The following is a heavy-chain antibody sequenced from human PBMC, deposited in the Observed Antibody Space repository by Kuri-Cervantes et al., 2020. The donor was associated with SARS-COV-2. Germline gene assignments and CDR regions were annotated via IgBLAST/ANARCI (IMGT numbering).Heavy chain of an antibody. CDR2: IGTAGDT. D-gene: IGHD6-19*01. V-gene: IGHV3-13*01. CDR3: AKDEQQYQWLGSSFDY. Sequence: GESLKISCAASGFTFSSYDMHWVRQVTGKGLEWVSVIGTAGDTYYPGSVKGQFTISRENAKNSLYLQMNSLRAGDTAVYYCAKDEQQYQWLGSSFDYWGQGTLVTVSS. J-gene: IGHJ4*02. CDR1: GFTFSSYD.